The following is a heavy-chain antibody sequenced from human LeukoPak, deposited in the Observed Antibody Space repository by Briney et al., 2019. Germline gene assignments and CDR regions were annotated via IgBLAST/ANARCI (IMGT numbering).Heavy chain of an antibody. CDR2: IYYSGST. Sequence: SETLSLTCTVSGGXISSSSYYWGWIRQPPGKGLEWIGSIYYSGSTYYNPSLKSRVTISVDTSKNQFSLKLSSVTAADTAVYYCARSRSGAYNGAVDYWGQGTLVTVSS. CDR3: ARSRSGAYNGAVDY. J-gene: IGHJ4*02. D-gene: IGHD2-15*01. CDR1: GGXISSSSYY. V-gene: IGHV4-39*01.